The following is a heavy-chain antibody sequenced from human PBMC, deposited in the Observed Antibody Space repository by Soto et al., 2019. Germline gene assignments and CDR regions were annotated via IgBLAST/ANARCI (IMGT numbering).Heavy chain of an antibody. CDR3: ARGRLRIASRPYYYYGMDV. D-gene: IGHD6-6*01. V-gene: IGHV4-34*01. CDR1: GGSFSGYY. CDR2: INHSGST. J-gene: IGHJ6*02. Sequence: PSETLSLTCAVYGGSFSGYYWSWIRQPPGKGLEWIGEINHSGSTNYNPSLKSRVTISVDTSKNQFSLKLSSVTAADTAVYYFARGRLRIASRPYYYYGMDVGGQGTTVTGSS.